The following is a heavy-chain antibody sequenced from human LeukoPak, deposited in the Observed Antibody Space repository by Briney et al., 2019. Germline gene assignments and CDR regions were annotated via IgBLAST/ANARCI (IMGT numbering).Heavy chain of an antibody. CDR1: GGSFSGYY. Sequence: LETLSLTCAVYGGSFSGYYWSWIRQPPGKGLEWIGEINHSGSTNYNPSLKSRVTISADTSKNQFSLKLSSVTAADTAVYYCARSSEGITMVRGVKLYGMDVWGKGTTVTVSS. J-gene: IGHJ6*04. CDR2: INHSGST. D-gene: IGHD3-10*01. CDR3: ARSSEGITMVRGVKLYGMDV. V-gene: IGHV4-34*01.